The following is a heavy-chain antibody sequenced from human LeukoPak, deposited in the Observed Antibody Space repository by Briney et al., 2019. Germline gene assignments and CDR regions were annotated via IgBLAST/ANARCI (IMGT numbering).Heavy chain of an antibody. D-gene: IGHD2-15*01. Sequence: SETLSLTCTVSGDSISSYYWSWIRQPPRKGLEWIGYIYYSGSTNYNPSLKSRVTISVDTSKNQFSLKLSSVTAADTAVYYCARGVVVEQYYYYYMDVWGKGTTVTVSS. J-gene: IGHJ6*03. CDR3: ARGVVVEQYYYYYMDV. V-gene: IGHV4-59*01. CDR2: IYYSGST. CDR1: GDSISSYY.